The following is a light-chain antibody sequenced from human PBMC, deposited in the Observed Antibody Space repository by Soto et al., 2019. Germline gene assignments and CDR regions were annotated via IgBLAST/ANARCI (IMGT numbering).Light chain of an antibody. CDR2: GAS. V-gene: IGKV3-15*01. J-gene: IGKJ2*01. CDR3: QQYNNWPPYT. CDR1: QSVRSN. Sequence: EIVMTQSPATLSVSPGERATLSCRASQSVRSNLAWYQQKPGQAPRLLIYGASTRATGIPARFSGSGYRTEFSITISSLQYEDFPYYYCQQYNNWPPYTYGQGTKREIK.